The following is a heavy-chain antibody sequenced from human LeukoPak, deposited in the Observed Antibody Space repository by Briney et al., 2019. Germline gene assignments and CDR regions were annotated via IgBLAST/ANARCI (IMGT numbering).Heavy chain of an antibody. D-gene: IGHD3-16*02. CDR2: IYPGDSDT. CDR3: ARIPQNYDYMWGSYRPTSNLDS. Sequence: GESLKISCKGSGYSFTSYWIGWVRQMPGKGLEWMGIIYPGDSDTRYSPSFQGQVTISADKSISTAYLQWSGLKASDTAMYYCARIPQNYDYMWGSYRPTSNLDSWGQGTLVTVSA. V-gene: IGHV5-51*01. J-gene: IGHJ4*02. CDR1: GYSFTSYW.